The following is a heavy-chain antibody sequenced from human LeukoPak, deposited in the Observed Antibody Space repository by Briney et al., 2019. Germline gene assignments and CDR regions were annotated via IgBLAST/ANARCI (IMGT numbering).Heavy chain of an antibody. CDR2: INPNSGGT. J-gene: IGHJ4*02. Sequence: RASVKVSCKASGYTFTGYYMHWVRQAPGQGLEWMGWINPNSGGTNYAQKFQGRVTMTRDTSIGTAYMELSRLRSDDTAVYYCARVAGRGVIMSPVDYWGQGTLVTVSS. V-gene: IGHV1-2*02. D-gene: IGHD3-10*01. CDR3: ARVAGRGVIMSPVDY. CDR1: GYTFTGYY.